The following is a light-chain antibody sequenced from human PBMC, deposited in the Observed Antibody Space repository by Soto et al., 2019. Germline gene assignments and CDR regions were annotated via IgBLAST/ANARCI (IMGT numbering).Light chain of an antibody. J-gene: IGKJ4*01. CDR2: GAS. CDR3: QHNRTS. CDR1: QSVSSSY. Sequence: EIVLTQSPGTLSLSPGERATLSCRASQSVSSSYFAWYQRKPGQPPRLLIYGASSRATGIPDRFSGSESGTDFNLTITRLEPEDFAVYYCQHNRTSFRGGTKVEIK. V-gene: IGKV3-20*01.